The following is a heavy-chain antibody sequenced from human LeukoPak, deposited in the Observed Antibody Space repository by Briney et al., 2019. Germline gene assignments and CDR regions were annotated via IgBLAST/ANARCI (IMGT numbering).Heavy chain of an antibody. V-gene: IGHV3-7*01. J-gene: IGHJ5*02. Sequence: GGSLRLSCAASGFTFSSYWMSWVRQAPGKGLEWVANIKQDGSEKYYVDSVKGRFTISRDNAKNSLYLQMNSLGAEDTAVYYCAGAPSYYYDSSGYYPNWFDPWGQGTLVTVSS. CDR3: AGAPSYYYDSSGYYPNWFDP. CDR2: IKQDGSEK. CDR1: GFTFSSYW. D-gene: IGHD3-22*01.